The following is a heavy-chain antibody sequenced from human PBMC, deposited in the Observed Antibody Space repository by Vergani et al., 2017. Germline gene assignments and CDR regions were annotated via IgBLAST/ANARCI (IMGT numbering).Heavy chain of an antibody. CDR3: ARETGRFDP. Sequence: EVQLVESGGGLVKPGGSLRLSCAASGFTFSTYAMTWVRQAPGKGLEWVSIISGSAGSTYYADSVKGRFTISRDNSKNTLYLQMNSLRAEDTAIYYCARETGRFDPWGQGTLVTVSS. J-gene: IGHJ5*02. CDR2: ISGSAGST. D-gene: IGHD7-27*01. V-gene: IGHV3-23*04. CDR1: GFTFSTYA.